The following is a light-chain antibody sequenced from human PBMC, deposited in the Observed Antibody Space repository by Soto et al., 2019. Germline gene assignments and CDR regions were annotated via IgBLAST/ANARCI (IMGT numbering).Light chain of an antibody. V-gene: IGKV3-20*01. CDR3: QQYDSSPQA. J-gene: IGKJ1*01. Sequence: EIVLTQSPGTLSLSPGERATLSCRASQSVDSFLAWYQQKPGQAPRLLIYDASRRATGIPDRFSGSGSGTEFTLTISRLDPEDFAVYFCQQYDSSPQAFGLGTKVEIK. CDR2: DAS. CDR1: QSVDSF.